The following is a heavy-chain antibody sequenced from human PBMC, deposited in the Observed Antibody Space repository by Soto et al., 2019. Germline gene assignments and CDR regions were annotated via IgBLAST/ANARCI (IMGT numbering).Heavy chain of an antibody. D-gene: IGHD3-10*01. Sequence: ASVKVSCKASGYIFTSYYIHGVRQAPGQGLEWMGLINPSGGTTSYAQRFQGRVTVTRDTSTSTIYMELNSLTSEDSAVYYCARAIRGTTSPGFEIWGQGTMVTVSS. CDR1: GYIFTSYY. CDR2: INPSGGTT. J-gene: IGHJ3*02. V-gene: IGHV1-46*01. CDR3: ARAIRGTTSPGFEI.